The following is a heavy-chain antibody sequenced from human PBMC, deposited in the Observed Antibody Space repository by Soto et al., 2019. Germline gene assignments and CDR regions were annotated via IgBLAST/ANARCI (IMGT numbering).Heavy chain of an antibody. CDR3: AKGMQWLVPPFDP. CDR2: ISGSGGST. V-gene: IGHV3-23*01. Sequence: GWFLQTPGKGLEWVSAISGSGGSTYYADSVKGRFTISRDNSKNTLYLQMNSLRAEDTAVYYCAKGMQWLVPPFDPWGQGTLVTVSS. D-gene: IGHD6-19*01. J-gene: IGHJ5*02.